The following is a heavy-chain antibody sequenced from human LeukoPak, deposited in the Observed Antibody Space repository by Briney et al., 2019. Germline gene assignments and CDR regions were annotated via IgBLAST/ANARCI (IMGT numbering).Heavy chain of an antibody. CDR1: GGSISSYY. D-gene: IGHD2-2*01. CDR2: IYYSGST. CDR3: ARYGVPASIYRGGPLDP. J-gene: IGHJ5*02. V-gene: IGHV4-59*08. Sequence: SETLSLTCTVSGGSISSYYWSWIRQPPGKGLEWIGYIYYSGSTNYNPSLKSRVTISVDTSKNQFSLKLSSVTAADTAVYYCARYGVPASIYRGGPLDPWGQGTLVTVSS.